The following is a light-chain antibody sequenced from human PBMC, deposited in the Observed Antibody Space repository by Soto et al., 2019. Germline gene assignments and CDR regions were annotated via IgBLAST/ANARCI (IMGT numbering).Light chain of an antibody. V-gene: IGLV1-47*02. CDR1: TSNIGSNY. CDR2: SNN. J-gene: IGLJ3*02. CDR3: VAWDDSLSGRV. Sequence: QAVVTQPPSASGTPGQRVTISCSGSTSNIGSNYVYWYQQLPGTAPKLLIYSNNQRPSGVPDRFSGSKSGTSASLAISGLRSEDGADYYCVAWDDSLSGRVFGGGTKVTVL.